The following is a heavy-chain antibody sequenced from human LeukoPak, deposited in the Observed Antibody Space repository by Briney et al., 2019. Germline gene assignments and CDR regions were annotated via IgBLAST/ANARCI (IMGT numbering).Heavy chain of an antibody. Sequence: GGSLRLSCAASGFTFSSYGMHWVRQAPGKGLEWVAVIWYDGSNKYYADSVKGRFTISRDNAKNTLYLQMNSLRAEDTAVYYCARDQERLGNYIGFWGQGTLVTVSS. J-gene: IGHJ4*02. CDR3: ARDQERLGNYIGF. V-gene: IGHV3-33*01. D-gene: IGHD1-7*01. CDR2: IWYDGSNK. CDR1: GFTFSSYG.